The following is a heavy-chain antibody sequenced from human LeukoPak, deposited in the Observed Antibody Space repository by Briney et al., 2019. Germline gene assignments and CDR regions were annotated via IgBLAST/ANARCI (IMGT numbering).Heavy chain of an antibody. D-gene: IGHD1-26*01. CDR1: GFTFSTYS. CDR2: INGSGGST. CDR3: AKKYSTGLDP. V-gene: IGHV3-23*01. J-gene: IGHJ5*02. Sequence: PGGSLRLSCAASGFTFSTYSMNWVRQAPGKGLEWVSDINGSGGSTYYADSVKGRFTISRDNSKNTLYLQMNSLRADDTAVYYCAKKYSTGLDPWGQGTLVTVSS.